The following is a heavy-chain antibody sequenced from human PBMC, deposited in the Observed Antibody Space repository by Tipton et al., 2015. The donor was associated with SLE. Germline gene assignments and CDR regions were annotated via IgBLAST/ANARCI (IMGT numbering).Heavy chain of an antibody. Sequence: TLSLTCTVSGGSISSSSYYWSWIRQPAGKGLEWIGRIYTSGSTNYNPSLKSRVTMSVDTSKNQFSLKLSSVTAADTAVYYCARESDDSSGYSDYWGQGTLVTVSS. V-gene: IGHV4-61*02. CDR3: ARESDDSSGYSDY. CDR2: IYTSGST. D-gene: IGHD3-22*01. CDR1: GGSISSSSYY. J-gene: IGHJ4*02.